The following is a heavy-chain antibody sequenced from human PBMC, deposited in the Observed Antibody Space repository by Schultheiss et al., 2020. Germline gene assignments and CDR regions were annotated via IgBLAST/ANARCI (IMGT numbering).Heavy chain of an antibody. Sequence: SETLSLTCTVSGGSISSYYWSWIRQHPGKGLEWIGYIYYNGSTYYNPSLKSRVTISVDTSKNQFSLKLSSVTAADTAVYYCARLGWLPAAAFDYWGQGTLVTVSS. CDR3: ARLGWLPAAAFDY. CDR2: IYYNGST. D-gene: IGHD5-12*01. CDR1: GGSISSYY. V-gene: IGHV4-59*08. J-gene: IGHJ4*02.